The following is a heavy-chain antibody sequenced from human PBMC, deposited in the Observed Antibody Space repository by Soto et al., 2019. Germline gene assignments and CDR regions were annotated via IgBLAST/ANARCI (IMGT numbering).Heavy chain of an antibody. D-gene: IGHD3-10*01. CDR2: INPNSGGT. CDR1: GYTFTGYY. V-gene: IGHV1-2*04. CDR3: ARSITMVRGVAKNYYYYYYGMDV. J-gene: IGHJ6*02. Sequence: ASVKVSCKASGYTFTGYYIHWVRQAPGQGLEWMGWINPNSGGTNYAQKFQGWVTMTRDTSISTAYMELSRLRSDDTAVYYCARSITMVRGVAKNYYYYYYGMDVWGQGTTVTVSS.